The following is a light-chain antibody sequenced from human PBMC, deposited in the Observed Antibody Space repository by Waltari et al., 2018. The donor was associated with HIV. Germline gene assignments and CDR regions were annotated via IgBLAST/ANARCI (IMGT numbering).Light chain of an antibody. CDR1: QSGKTKS. V-gene: IGKV3-20*01. CDR3: QQYVGSFA. J-gene: IGKJ2*01. Sequence: EVVLTQSPDTLSLSPAARATLSCRASQSGKTKSLAWYQQKFGQAPRLLIYGESTRATGIPDRFSGSGSGTDFTLTITRLEAEDSAVYYCQQYVGSFAFGQGTKLEIK. CDR2: GES.